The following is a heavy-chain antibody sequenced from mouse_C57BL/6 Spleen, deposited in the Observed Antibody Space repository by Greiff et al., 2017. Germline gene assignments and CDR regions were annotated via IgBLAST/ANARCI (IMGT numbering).Heavy chain of an antibody. J-gene: IGHJ2*01. Sequence: EVQLQESGPELVKPGASVKMSCKASGYTFTDYNMHWVKQSHGKSLEWIGYINPNNGGTSYNQKFKGKATLTVNKSSSTAYMELRSLTSEDSAVYYCAPHYYGSSYKGFDYWGQGTTLTVSS. CDR3: APHYYGSSYKGFDY. CDR1: GYTFTDYN. D-gene: IGHD1-1*01. V-gene: IGHV1-22*01. CDR2: INPNNGGT.